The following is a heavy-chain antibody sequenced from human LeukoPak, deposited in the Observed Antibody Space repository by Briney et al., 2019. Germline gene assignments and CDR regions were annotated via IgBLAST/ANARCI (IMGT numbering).Heavy chain of an antibody. Sequence: ASVKVSCKASGYTFTGYYMHWVRQAPGQGLEWMGIINPSGGSTSYAQKFQGRVTMTRDTSTSTVYMELSSLRSEDTAVYYCARDPTSSIYGSGSYMHYYFDYWGQGTLVTVSS. D-gene: IGHD3-10*01. CDR2: INPSGGST. V-gene: IGHV1-46*01. J-gene: IGHJ4*02. CDR1: GYTFTGYY. CDR3: ARDPTSSIYGSGSYMHYYFDY.